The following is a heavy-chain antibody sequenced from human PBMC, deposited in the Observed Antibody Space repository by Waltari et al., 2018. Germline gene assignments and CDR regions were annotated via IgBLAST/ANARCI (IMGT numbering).Heavy chain of an antibody. CDR1: GGTFSSYT. V-gene: IGHV1-69*02. Sequence: QVQLVQSGAEVKKPGSSVKVSCKASGGTFSSYTISWLRPAPGQGLEWMGRIIPILGIANYAQKFQGRVTITADKSTSTAYMELSSLRSEDTAVYYCARVDYGGNLEYFQHWGQGTLVTVSS. CDR2: IIPILGIA. D-gene: IGHD4-17*01. CDR3: ARVDYGGNLEYFQH. J-gene: IGHJ1*01.